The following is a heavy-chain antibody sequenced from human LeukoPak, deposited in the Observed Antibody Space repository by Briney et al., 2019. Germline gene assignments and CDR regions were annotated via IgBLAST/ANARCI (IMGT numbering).Heavy chain of an antibody. CDR3: ARDLTGRGGY. CDR2: ISYDGSNK. D-gene: IGHD3-10*01. J-gene: IGHJ4*02. Sequence: GRSLRLSCAASGFTFSSYGMHWVRQAPGKGLEWVAVISYDGSNKYYADSVKGRFTISRDNAKNSLYLQMNSLRAEDTAVYYCARDLTGRGGYWGQGTLVTVSS. CDR1: GFTFSSYG. V-gene: IGHV3-30*03.